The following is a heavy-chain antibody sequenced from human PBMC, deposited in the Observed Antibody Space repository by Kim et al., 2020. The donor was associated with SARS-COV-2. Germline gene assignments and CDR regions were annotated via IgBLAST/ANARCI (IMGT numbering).Heavy chain of an antibody. CDR2: IYYSGST. J-gene: IGHJ4*02. CDR1: GGSISSGGYY. V-gene: IGHV4-31*03. D-gene: IGHD6-13*01. CDR3: ARVSVWDSSSSSAYFDY. Sequence: SETLSLTCTVSGGSISSGGYYWSWIRQHPGKGLEWIGYIYYSGSTYYNPSLKSRVTISVDTSKNQFSLKLSSVTAADTAVYYCARVSVWDSSSSSAYFDYWGQGTLVTVSS.